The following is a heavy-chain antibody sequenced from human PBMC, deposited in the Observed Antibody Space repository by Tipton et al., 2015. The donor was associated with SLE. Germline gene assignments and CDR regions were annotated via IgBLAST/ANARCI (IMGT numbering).Heavy chain of an antibody. CDR1: GASITSGKYY. Sequence: LTCVVSGASITSGKYYWGWIRQTPGTGLEWIGRIYYSGDTHYNPSLNSRVTMSADTSKNQFSLKLSSVTAADTAVYYCARDEYRYDATGYHLLGHFDFWGQGTLVTVSS. CDR3: ARDEYRYDATGYHLLGHFDF. V-gene: IGHV4-39*07. CDR2: IYYSGDT. J-gene: IGHJ4*02. D-gene: IGHD3-22*01.